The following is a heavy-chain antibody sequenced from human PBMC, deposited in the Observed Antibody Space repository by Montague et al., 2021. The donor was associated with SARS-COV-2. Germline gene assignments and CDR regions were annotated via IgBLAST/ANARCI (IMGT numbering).Heavy chain of an antibody. D-gene: IGHD1-26*01. V-gene: IGHV3-13*04. Sequence: SLRLSCAASGFTFGDYDMNWVRQAPGKGLEWVSSIGIGGYTSYLGSAMGRFIISRENAKNSLYLQMNSLRVGDTAVYYCARGDEWSAWDRPDYWGQGTLVTVSS. J-gene: IGHJ4*02. CDR3: ARGDEWSAWDRPDY. CDR2: IGIGGYT. CDR1: GFTFGDYD.